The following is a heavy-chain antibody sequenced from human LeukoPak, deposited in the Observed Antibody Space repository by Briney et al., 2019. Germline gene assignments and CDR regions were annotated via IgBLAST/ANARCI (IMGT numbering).Heavy chain of an antibody. Sequence: PGASVKVSCKTSGGTFSSYAITWVRQTPGQGLEWMGGIIPIFGTTNYAQKFQDRVTITADKSTSTAYMKLSSLRSEDTAVYYCARVVGLTGYSSNWYSGCYYYMDVWGKGTTVTVSS. D-gene: IGHD6-13*01. CDR2: IIPIFGTT. CDR3: ARVVGLTGYSSNWYSGCYYYMDV. CDR1: GGTFSSYA. J-gene: IGHJ6*03. V-gene: IGHV1-69*06.